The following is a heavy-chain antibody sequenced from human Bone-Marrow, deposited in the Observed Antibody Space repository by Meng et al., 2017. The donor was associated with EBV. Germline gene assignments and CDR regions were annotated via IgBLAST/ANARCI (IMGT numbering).Heavy chain of an antibody. Sequence: QVQRVVFGGGLVKPGGSLRLSCVASGFTFSDYYMTWIRQAPWKGLEWVSYISGPGSSVYFADSVRGRFTISRDNAKNSLYLQMNSLRAEDTAVYYCARGEQWLRHYYFDHWGQGSLVTVSS. V-gene: IGHV3-11*01. D-gene: IGHD6-19*01. CDR1: GFTFSDYY. CDR2: ISGPGSSV. CDR3: ARGEQWLRHYYFDH. J-gene: IGHJ4*02.